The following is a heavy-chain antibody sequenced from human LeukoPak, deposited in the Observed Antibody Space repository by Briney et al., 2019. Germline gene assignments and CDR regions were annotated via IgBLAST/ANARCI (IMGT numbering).Heavy chain of an antibody. D-gene: IGHD3-10*01. CDR1: GFTVSSNY. Sequence: GGSLRLSCAASGFTVSSNYMSWVRQAPGKGLEWVSVIYSGGSTYYADSVKGRFTISRDNSKNTLCLQMNSLRAEDTAVYYCARGITMVRGALLGWGQGTLVTVSS. CDR3: ARGITMVRGALLG. V-gene: IGHV3-53*01. J-gene: IGHJ4*02. CDR2: IYSGGST.